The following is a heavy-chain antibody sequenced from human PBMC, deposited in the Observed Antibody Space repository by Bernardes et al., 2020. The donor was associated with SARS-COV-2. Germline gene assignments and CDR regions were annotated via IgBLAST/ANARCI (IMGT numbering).Heavy chain of an antibody. CDR3: AKDRAWFGQLLSYTYYGLDV. V-gene: IGHV3-23*01. J-gene: IGHJ6*02. Sequence: GGSLRLSCAASGFTFSNYAMSWVRQAPGKGPEWVSLISGSGDNTYYAGSVKGRFTISRDNSKNTLYLQMNGLRAEDTAVYYCAKDRAWFGQLLSYTYYGLDVWGQGTSVTVSS. CDR2: ISGSGDNT. D-gene: IGHD3-10*01. CDR1: GFTFSNYA.